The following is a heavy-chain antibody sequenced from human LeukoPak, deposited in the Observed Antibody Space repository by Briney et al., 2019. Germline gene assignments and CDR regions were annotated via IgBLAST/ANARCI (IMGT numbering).Heavy chain of an antibody. CDR1: GFTFSSYA. V-gene: IGHV3-30-3*01. CDR3: ARDLIDLTASPVGAFDI. CDR2: ISYDGSNK. J-gene: IGHJ3*02. D-gene: IGHD2-21*02. Sequence: GGSLRLSCAASGFTFSSYAMHWVRQAPGKGLEWVAVISYDGSNKYYADSVKGRFTISRDNSKNTLYLQMNSLRAEDTAVYYCARDLIDLTASPVGAFDIWGQGTMVTVSS.